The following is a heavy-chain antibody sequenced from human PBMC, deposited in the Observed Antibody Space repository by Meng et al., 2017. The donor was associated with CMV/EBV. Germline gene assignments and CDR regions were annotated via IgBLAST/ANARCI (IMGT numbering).Heavy chain of an antibody. CDR2: ISGSGGST. CDR1: GFTVSSNY. Sequence: GGSLRLSCAASGFTVSSNYMSWVRQALGKGLEWVSAISGSGGSTYYADSVKGRFTISRDNSKNTLYLQMNSLRAEDTAVYYCAKSYELRPSYGMDVWGQGTTVTVSS. D-gene: IGHD1-7*01. V-gene: IGHV3-23*01. J-gene: IGHJ6*02. CDR3: AKSYELRPSYGMDV.